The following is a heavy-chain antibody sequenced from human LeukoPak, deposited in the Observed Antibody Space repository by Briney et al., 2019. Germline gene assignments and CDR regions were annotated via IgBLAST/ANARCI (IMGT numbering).Heavy chain of an antibody. Sequence: PSKTLSLTCTVSGGSISSGDYYWSWIRQPPGKGLEWIGYIYYSGSTYYNPSLNSRVTISVDTSKNKFSLKLSSVTAADTAVYYCAAEGLRYSYGLGGSWGQGTLVTVSS. CDR3: AAEGLRYSYGLGGS. V-gene: IGHV4-30-4*08. J-gene: IGHJ4*02. D-gene: IGHD5-18*01. CDR1: GGSISSGDYY. CDR2: IYYSGST.